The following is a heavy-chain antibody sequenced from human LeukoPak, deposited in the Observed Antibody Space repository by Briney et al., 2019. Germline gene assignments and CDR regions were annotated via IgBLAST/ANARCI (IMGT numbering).Heavy chain of an antibody. V-gene: IGHV4-31*03. Sequence: TASETLSLTCTVSGPSISSGVYYCSWIRQHPGKGLGWIGYIYYSGSTYYNPSLKSRVTISVDTSKGQFSLKLSSVTAADTAVYYCARRRVDGYNYAFDFWGQGTLVTVSS. CDR1: GPSISSGVYY. CDR3: ARRRVDGYNYAFDF. D-gene: IGHD5-24*01. CDR2: IYYSGST. J-gene: IGHJ4*02.